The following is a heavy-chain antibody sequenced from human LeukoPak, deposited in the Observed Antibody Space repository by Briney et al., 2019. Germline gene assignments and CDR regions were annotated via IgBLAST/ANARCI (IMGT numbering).Heavy chain of an antibody. CDR3: ARGQDSSGWFGTLNY. CDR1: GGSFSGYY. D-gene: IGHD6-19*01. J-gene: IGHJ4*02. Sequence: PEALSLTCAVYGGSFSGYYWSWIRQPPGKGLEWVGEINHGGSTNCNPSLKSRVTISVDTSKNQFSLKLSSVTAADTAVYYCARGQDSSGWFGTLNYWGQGTLVTVSS. CDR2: INHGGST. V-gene: IGHV4-34*01.